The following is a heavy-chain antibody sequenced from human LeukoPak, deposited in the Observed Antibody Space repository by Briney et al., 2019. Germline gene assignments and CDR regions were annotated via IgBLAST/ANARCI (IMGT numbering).Heavy chain of an antibody. CDR2: INHSGST. J-gene: IGHJ3*02. Sequence: PSETLSLTCTVSGGCISSGSHYWGWIRQPPGKGLEWIGEINHSGSTNYNPSLKSRVTISVDTSKNQFSLKLSSVTAADTAVYYCARGPSKPLPLSPMVRGVIFNAFDIWGQGTMVTVSS. CDR1: GGCISSGSHY. CDR3: ARGPSKPLPLSPMVRGVIFNAFDI. V-gene: IGHV4-39*07. D-gene: IGHD3-10*01.